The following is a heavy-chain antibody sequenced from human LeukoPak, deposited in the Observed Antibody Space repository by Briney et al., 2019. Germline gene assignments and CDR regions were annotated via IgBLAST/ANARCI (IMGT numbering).Heavy chain of an antibody. CDR1: GGSISSYY. V-gene: IGHV4-59*08. D-gene: IGHD5-18*01. CDR2: VYYSGNT. J-gene: IGHJ4*02. CDR3: ARHRRGYSYGYYFDY. Sequence: SETLSLTCTGSGGSISSYYWSWIRQPPGKGLEWIGYVYYSGNTNYNPSLKSRVTISVDTSKNQFSLKLSSVTAADTAVYYCARHRRGYSYGYYFDYWGQGTLVTVSS.